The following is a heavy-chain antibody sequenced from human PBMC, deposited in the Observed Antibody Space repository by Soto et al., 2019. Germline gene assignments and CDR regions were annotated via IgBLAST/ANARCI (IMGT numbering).Heavy chain of an antibody. CDR2: ISYDGSNQ. J-gene: IGHJ6*02. Sequence: GGSLRLSCAASGFSFSRHGMHWVRQAPGKGLEWVAVISYDGSNQDYADSVKGRFSISRDNSKNTVYLQMNSLRVEDSAVYYCARDRSSTYYYYGMDLWGQGTTVTVSS. D-gene: IGHD6-19*01. CDR1: GFSFSRHG. CDR3: ARDRSSTYYYYGMDL. V-gene: IGHV3-30-3*01.